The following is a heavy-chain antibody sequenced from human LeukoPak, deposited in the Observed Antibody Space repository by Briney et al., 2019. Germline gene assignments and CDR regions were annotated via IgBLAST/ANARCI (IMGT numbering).Heavy chain of an antibody. CDR1: GFTFSSYS. CDR3: ARHGDNVLRYFDWLSPFDY. D-gene: IGHD3-9*01. Sequence: GGSLRLSCAASGFTFSSYSMNWVRQAPGKGLEWVSSISSSSSYIYYADSVKGRFTISRDNAKNSLYLQMNSLRAEGTAVYYCARHGDNVLRYFDWLSPFDYWGQGTLVTVSS. V-gene: IGHV3-21*01. J-gene: IGHJ4*02. CDR2: ISSSSSYI.